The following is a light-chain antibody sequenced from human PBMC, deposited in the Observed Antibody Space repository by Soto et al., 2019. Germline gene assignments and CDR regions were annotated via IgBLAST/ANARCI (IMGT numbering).Light chain of an antibody. CDR2: AAS. V-gene: IGKV1-6*01. CDR1: RGVGSD. J-gene: IGKJ1*01. CDR3: LQDYGDSWT. Sequence: QMTQSPSSLSASVGEKIIITCRASRGVGSDVSWYQQKPGQAPKLLIYAASNLYTGVPSRFSGSRSGTEFTLTISSLQPEDFASYYCLQDYGDSWTFGHGTKVEIE.